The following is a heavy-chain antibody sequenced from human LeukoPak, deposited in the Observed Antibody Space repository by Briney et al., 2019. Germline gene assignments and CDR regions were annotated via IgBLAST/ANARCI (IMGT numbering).Heavy chain of an antibody. D-gene: IGHD3-22*01. CDR1: GYTFTNYW. J-gene: IGHJ4*02. CDR3: ARHRNPYESSGFRYYFDY. Sequence: GESLKISCKGSGYTFTNYWIGWVRQMPGKGLEWMGIIYPGDSDTRYSPSFQGQVTVSADKSTSTAYLQWSSLKAADSAMYYCARHRNPYESSGFRYYFDYWGQGTLVTVSS. V-gene: IGHV5-51*01. CDR2: IYPGDSDT.